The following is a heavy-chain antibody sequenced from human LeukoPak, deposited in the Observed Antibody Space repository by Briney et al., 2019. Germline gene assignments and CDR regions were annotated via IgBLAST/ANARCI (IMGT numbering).Heavy chain of an antibody. D-gene: IGHD6-13*01. Sequence: GGSLRLSCAASGFTFSSYAMHWVRQAPGKGLEWVAVISYDGSNKYYADSVKGRFTISRDNSKNTLYLQMNSLRVEDTAVYFCARVTGSSWYIDYWGQGTLVTVSS. CDR1: GFTFSSYA. CDR3: ARVTGSSWYIDY. V-gene: IGHV3-30*04. J-gene: IGHJ4*02. CDR2: ISYDGSNK.